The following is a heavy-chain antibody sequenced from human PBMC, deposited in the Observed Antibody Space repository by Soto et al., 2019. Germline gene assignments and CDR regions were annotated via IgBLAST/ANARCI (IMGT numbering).Heavy chain of an antibody. V-gene: IGHV3-23*01. Sequence: EVQLLESGGGLVQPGGSLRLSCAASGFTFSSYAMSWVRQAPGKGLEWVSAISGSGGSTYYADSVKGRFTISRDNSKNTLYLQMNSLRAEDTAVYYCAKTPLRTHCSSTSCYLDYWGQGTLVTVSS. J-gene: IGHJ4*02. D-gene: IGHD2-2*01. CDR2: ISGSGGST. CDR3: AKTPLRTHCSSTSCYLDY. CDR1: GFTFSSYA.